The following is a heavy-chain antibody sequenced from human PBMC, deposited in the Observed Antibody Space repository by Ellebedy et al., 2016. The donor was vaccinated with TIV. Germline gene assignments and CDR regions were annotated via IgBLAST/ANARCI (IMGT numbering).Heavy chain of an antibody. D-gene: IGHD3-10*01. CDR1: GFTFSSYA. Sequence: GESLKISCAASGFTFSSYAMNWVRQAPGKGLEWVSAISGSGGSTYYADSVKGRFTISRDNAKNSLYLQVNSLRAEDTAVYYCGRDGLVRGVNYWGQGTLVTVSS. J-gene: IGHJ4*02. CDR2: ISGSGGST. V-gene: IGHV3-23*01. CDR3: GRDGLVRGVNY.